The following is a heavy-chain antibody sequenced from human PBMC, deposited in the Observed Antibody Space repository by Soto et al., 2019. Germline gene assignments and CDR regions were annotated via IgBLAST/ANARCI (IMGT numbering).Heavy chain of an antibody. J-gene: IGHJ5*02. CDR2: ISYDGSNK. D-gene: IGHD6-6*01. CDR3: AREFSGSSFWFDP. V-gene: IGHV3-30-3*01. Sequence: GGSLRLSCAASGFTFSSYAMHWVRQAPGKGLEWVAVISYDGSNKYYADSVKGRFTISRDNSKNTLYLQMNGLRAEDTAVYYCAREFSGSSFWFDPWGQGTLVTVSS. CDR1: GFTFSSYA.